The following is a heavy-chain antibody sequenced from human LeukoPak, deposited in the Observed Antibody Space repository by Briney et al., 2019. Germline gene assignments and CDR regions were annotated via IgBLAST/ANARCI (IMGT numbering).Heavy chain of an antibody. CDR2: INPSGGST. J-gene: IGHJ4*02. CDR3: ARPGYIYGSFDY. D-gene: IGHD5-18*01. V-gene: IGHV1-46*01. Sequence: ASVKVSFKASGYTFSSHDMHWVRQAPGQGLEWVGVINPSGGSTSYAQKFQGGVTMTRDTSTSTVYMELSSLRSEDTAVYYCARPGYIYGSFDYWGQGTLVTVSS. CDR1: GYTFSSHD.